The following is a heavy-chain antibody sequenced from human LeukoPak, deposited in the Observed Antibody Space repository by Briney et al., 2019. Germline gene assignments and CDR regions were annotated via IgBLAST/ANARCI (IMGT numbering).Heavy chain of an antibody. Sequence: PSETLSLTCTVSGGSISSSTYYWGWIRQPPGKGLEWIGNIYYSGSTYYNPSLRSRATISVDTSKNQFSLRLRSVTAADTAVYYCARAARLFTMIVVEDPYGMDVWGQGTTVTVSS. D-gene: IGHD3-22*01. CDR2: IYYSGST. CDR1: GGSISSSTYY. CDR3: ARAARLFTMIVVEDPYGMDV. J-gene: IGHJ6*02. V-gene: IGHV4-39*01.